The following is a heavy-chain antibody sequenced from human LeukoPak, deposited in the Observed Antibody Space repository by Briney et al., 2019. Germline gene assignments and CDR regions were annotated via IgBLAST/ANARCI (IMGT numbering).Heavy chain of an antibody. CDR3: AKCARVDWLPIDY. J-gene: IGHJ4*02. CDR1: GFTFSNYA. V-gene: IGHV3-23*01. CDR2: ISDRGGST. D-gene: IGHD3-9*01. Sequence: PGGSLRLSCAASGFTFSNYAMTWVRQAPGKGLEWVSGISDRGGSTYYADSVMGRFTISRDNSKNTLHLQMNSLRAEDTAVYYCAKCARVDWLPIDYWGQGTLVTVSS.